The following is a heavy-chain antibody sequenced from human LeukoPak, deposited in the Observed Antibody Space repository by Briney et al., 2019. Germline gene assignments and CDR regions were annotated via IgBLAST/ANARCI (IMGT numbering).Heavy chain of an antibody. CDR1: GYSTSSVYY. D-gene: IGHD5-12*01. J-gene: IGHJ4*02. Sequence: PSETLSLTCTLSGYSTSSVYYWGWIRQPPGKGLEWNGNIYPSGPTYYNPSLKTRVTISVDTSKNQFSLKLGSVIAADTAVYVCARQIQSLRASHSNTLPVDYWGQGTLVTVSS. V-gene: IGHV4-38-2*02. CDR3: ARQIQSLRASHSNTLPVDY. CDR2: IYPSGPT.